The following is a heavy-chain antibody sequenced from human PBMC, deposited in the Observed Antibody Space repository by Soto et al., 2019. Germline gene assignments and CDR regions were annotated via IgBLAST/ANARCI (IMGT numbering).Heavy chain of an antibody. Sequence: GGSLRLSCAASGFTFSSYSMNWVRQAPGKGLEWVSYISSSSSTIYYADSVKGRFTISRDNAKNSLYLQMNSLRAEDTAVYYCARVIAYCSGGSCYSGAANDAFDIWGQGTMVTVSS. CDR2: ISSSSSTI. CDR1: GFTFSSYS. CDR3: ARVIAYCSGGSCYSGAANDAFDI. J-gene: IGHJ3*02. V-gene: IGHV3-48*01. D-gene: IGHD2-15*01.